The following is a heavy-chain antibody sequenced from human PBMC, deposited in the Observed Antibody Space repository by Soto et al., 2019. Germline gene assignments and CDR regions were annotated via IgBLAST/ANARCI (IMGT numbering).Heavy chain of an antibody. CDR1: GGSISTGGYY. CDR3: ARGLSVTLFDK. CDR2: IYYSGST. D-gene: IGHD4-17*01. J-gene: IGHJ4*02. V-gene: IGHV4-31*03. Sequence: QVQLQESGPGLVKPSQTLSLTCTVSGGSISTGGYYWTWIRQHPGKGLGWIGYIYYSGSTYYNPSLTSRVTMSVDTSKDQFSLKLSSVTAADTAVYYCARGLSVTLFDKWGQGTVVTVSS.